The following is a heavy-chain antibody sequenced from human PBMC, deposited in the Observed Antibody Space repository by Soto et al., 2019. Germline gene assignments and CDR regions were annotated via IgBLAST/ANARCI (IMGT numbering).Heavy chain of an antibody. CDR2: IIPIFGTA. J-gene: IGHJ6*02. CDR1: GGTFSSYA. V-gene: IGHV1-69*13. D-gene: IGHD3-22*01. CDR3: ARGYYYDSSGYSVGTDYYYYGMDV. Sequence: SVKVSCKASGGTFSSYAISWLRQSPGQGLEWMGGIIPIFGTANYAQKFQGRVTITADESTSTAYMELSSLRSEDTAVYYCARGYYYDSSGYSVGTDYYYYGMDVWGQGTTVTVSS.